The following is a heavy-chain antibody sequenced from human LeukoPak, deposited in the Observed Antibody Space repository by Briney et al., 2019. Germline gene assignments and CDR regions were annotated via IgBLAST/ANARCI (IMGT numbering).Heavy chain of an antibody. V-gene: IGHV3-66*01. D-gene: IGHD3-10*01. J-gene: IGHJ4*02. Sequence: GGSLRLSCAASGFTVSSNYISWVRQAPGKGLEWVSIIYDGGSTYYADSVKGRFTISRDNSRNMVYLQMNSLGADDTAVYYCARTKRGTGNYFDYWGQGTLVTVSS. CDR1: GFTVSSNY. CDR3: ARTKRGTGNYFDY. CDR2: IYDGGST.